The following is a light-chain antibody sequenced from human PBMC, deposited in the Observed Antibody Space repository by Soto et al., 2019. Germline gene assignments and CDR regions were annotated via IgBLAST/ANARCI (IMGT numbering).Light chain of an antibody. CDR3: QSYDKRLTAYV. J-gene: IGLJ1*01. CDR2: GTG. V-gene: IGLV1-40*01. Sequence: QSVLTQPPSVSGAPGRGGTISCSGTSSSIGAGFELHWYQQLPGTAPKLVVSGTGNRPSGVPDRLSASNSGTSASLANNGLQAEDEGHYYCQSYDKRLTAYVFGTGTKGTVL. CDR1: SSSIGAGFE.